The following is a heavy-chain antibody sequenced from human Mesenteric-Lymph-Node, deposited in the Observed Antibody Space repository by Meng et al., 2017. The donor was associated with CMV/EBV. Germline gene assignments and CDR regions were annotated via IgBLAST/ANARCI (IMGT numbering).Heavy chain of an antibody. Sequence: SGYTFTGYYMHWVRQAPGQGLEWMGRINPNSGGTNYAQKFQGRVTMTRDTSISTAYMELSRLRSDDTAVYYCARGGYSGYESAHPAPDWGQGTLVTVSS. CDR3: ARGGYSGYESAHPAPD. J-gene: IGHJ4*02. D-gene: IGHD5-12*01. CDR2: INPNSGGT. CDR1: GYTFTGYY. V-gene: IGHV1-2*06.